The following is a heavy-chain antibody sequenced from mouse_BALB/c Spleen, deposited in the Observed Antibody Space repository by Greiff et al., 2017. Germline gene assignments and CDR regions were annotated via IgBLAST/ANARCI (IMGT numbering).Heavy chain of an antibody. J-gene: IGHJ3*01. CDR2: INPSSGYT. CDR3: ARVGRVAY. CDR1: GYTFTSYT. Sequence: QVQLKESAAELARPGASVTMSCKASGYTFTSYTMHWVKQRPGQGLEWIGYINPSSGYTEYNQKFKDKTTLTADKSSSTAYMQLSSLTSEDSAVYYGARVGRVAYWGQGTLVTVSA. D-gene: IGHD4-1*01. V-gene: IGHV1-4*02.